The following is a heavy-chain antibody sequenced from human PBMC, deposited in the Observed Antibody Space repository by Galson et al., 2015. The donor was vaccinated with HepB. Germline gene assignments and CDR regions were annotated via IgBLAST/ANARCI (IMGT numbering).Heavy chain of an antibody. J-gene: IGHJ4*02. CDR2: ISGSGGST. D-gene: IGHD3-3*01. Sequence: SLRLSCAASGFTFSSYAMSWVRQAPGKGLEWVSAISGSGGSTYYADSVKGRFTISRDNSKNTLYLQMNSLRAEDTAVYYCAKDVRFLEWLFSSPFDCWGQGTLITVSS. CDR3: AKDVRFLEWLFSSPFDC. CDR1: GFTFSSYA. V-gene: IGHV3-23*01.